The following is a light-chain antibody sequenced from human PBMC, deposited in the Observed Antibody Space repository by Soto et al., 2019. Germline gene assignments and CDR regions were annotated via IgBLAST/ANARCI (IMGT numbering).Light chain of an antibody. CDR1: SSDVGGYDY. CDR2: EVT. Sequence: QSALTQPASVSGSPGQSIAISCTGTSSDVGGYDYVSWYQQHPDKAPKLVIYEVTKRPSGVCNRFSGSKSGNTASLTISGLQPEDEADYYCSSHTSGSTRVFGSGTKLTVL. V-gene: IGLV2-14*01. J-gene: IGLJ1*01. CDR3: SSHTSGSTRV.